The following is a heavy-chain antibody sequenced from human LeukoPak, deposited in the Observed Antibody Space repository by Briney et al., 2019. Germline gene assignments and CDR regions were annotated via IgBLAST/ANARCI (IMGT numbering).Heavy chain of an antibody. V-gene: IGHV3-21*01. Sequence: GGSLRLSCAASGFTFSSYSMNWVRQAPGKGLEWVSSISSSSSYIYYADSVKGRFTISRDNAKNSLYLQMNSLRAEDTAVYYCARGYDILPGYFYWGQGTLVTVSS. CDR2: ISSSSSYI. J-gene: IGHJ4*02. CDR1: GFTFSSYS. D-gene: IGHD3-9*01. CDR3: ARGYDILPGYFY.